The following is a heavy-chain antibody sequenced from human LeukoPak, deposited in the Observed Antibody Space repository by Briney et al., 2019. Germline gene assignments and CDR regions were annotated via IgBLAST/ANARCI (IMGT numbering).Heavy chain of an antibody. D-gene: IGHD2-15*01. CDR1: GFTFSSYG. J-gene: IGHJ3*02. CDR2: ISYDGSNK. V-gene: IGHV3-30*18. Sequence: GGSLRLSCAASGFTFSSYGMHWVRQAPGKGLEWVAVISYDGSNKYYADSVKGRFTISRDNSKNTLYLQMNSLRAEDTAVYYCAERYCSGGSCSSLGAFDIWGQGTMVTVSS. CDR3: AERYCSGGSCSSLGAFDI.